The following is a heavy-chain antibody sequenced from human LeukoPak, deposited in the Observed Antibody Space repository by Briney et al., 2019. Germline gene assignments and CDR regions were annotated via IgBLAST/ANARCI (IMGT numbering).Heavy chain of an antibody. J-gene: IGHJ6*02. Sequence: GGSLRLSCAASGFTFSSYAMHWVRQAPGKGLEWVAVISYDGSNKYYADSVKGRFTISRDNSKYTLYLQMNSLRAEDTAVYYCARDYYDSSGYSGGMDVWGQGTTVTVSS. CDR1: GFTFSSYA. D-gene: IGHD3-22*01. V-gene: IGHV3-30-3*01. CDR3: ARDYYDSSGYSGGMDV. CDR2: ISYDGSNK.